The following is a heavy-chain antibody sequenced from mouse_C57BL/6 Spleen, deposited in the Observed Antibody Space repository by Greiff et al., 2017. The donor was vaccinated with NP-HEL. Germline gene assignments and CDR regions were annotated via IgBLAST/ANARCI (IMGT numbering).Heavy chain of an antibody. D-gene: IGHD1-1*01. CDR3: ARGPSYGWYFDV. J-gene: IGHJ1*03. Sequence: EVQLQQSGPVLVKPGASVKMSCKASGYTFTDYYMNWVKQSHGKSLEWIGVINPYNGGTSYNQKFKGKATLTVDKSSSTAYMELNSLTSEDSAVYYCARGPSYGWYFDVWGTGTTVTVSS. CDR1: GYTFTDYY. V-gene: IGHV1-19*01. CDR2: INPYNGGT.